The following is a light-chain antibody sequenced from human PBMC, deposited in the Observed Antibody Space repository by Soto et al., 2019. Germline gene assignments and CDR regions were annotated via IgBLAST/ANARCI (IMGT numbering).Light chain of an antibody. CDR1: SSDVGGYNA. V-gene: IGLV2-8*01. CDR3: SSHAGSINVV. Sequence: QSALTQPPSASGSPGQSVTISCTGSSSDVGGYNAVAWYQQHPGKAPKLMIYEVSKRPSGVPARFSGSKSGNTASLTVSGLQAEDEADYYCSSHAGSINVVFGGGTKLTVL. J-gene: IGLJ2*01. CDR2: EVS.